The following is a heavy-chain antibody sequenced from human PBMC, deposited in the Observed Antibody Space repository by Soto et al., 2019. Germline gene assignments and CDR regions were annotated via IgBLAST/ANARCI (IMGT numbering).Heavy chain of an antibody. Sequence: QPGGSLRLSCAASGFTFSSYGMHWVRQAPGKGLEWVAVIWYDGSNKYYADSVKGRFTISRGNSKNTLYLQMNSLRAEDTAVYYCARDLYRGTYYFDYWGQGTLVTVSS. CDR2: IWYDGSNK. CDR1: GFTFSSYG. V-gene: IGHV3-33*01. J-gene: IGHJ4*02. D-gene: IGHD2-8*01. CDR3: ARDLYRGTYYFDY.